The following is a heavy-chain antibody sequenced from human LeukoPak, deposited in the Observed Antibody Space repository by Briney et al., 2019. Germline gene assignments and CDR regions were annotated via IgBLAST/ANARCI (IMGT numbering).Heavy chain of an antibody. D-gene: IGHD6-13*01. CDR2: TYYKFAWYS. J-gene: IGHJ4*02. Sequence: SQTLSLTSALSGDSVSRDSVAWNWITQSPSRGLEWLGRTYYKFAWYSDYAVAVKGRITINPDTSKNQFSLQLNSVTPEDTAVYYCARRTRWPQFDYWSQGTLLSVPS. V-gene: IGHV6-1*01. CDR3: ARRTRWPQFDY. CDR1: GDSVSRDSVA.